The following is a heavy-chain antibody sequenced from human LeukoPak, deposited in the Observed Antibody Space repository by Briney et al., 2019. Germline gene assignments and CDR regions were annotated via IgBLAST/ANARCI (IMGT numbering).Heavy chain of an antibody. V-gene: IGHV3-74*01. CDR1: GFTFSSHW. CDR2: IQTDGSST. J-gene: IGHJ5*02. CDR3: ARDRPHNWFDP. Sequence: GSLILSCAASGFTFSSHWMHWVRQAPGKGLVWVSGIQTDGSSTDYADSVKGRFTISRDNPKSTLYLQMNSLRAEDTAIYYCARDRPHNWFDPWGQGTLVTVSS.